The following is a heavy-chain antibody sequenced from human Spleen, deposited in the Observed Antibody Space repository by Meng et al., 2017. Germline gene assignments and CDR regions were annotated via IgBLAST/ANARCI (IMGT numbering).Heavy chain of an antibody. CDR2: IYYSGST. CDR1: GGSISSSSYY. CDR3: ARGITVGRNWFDP. J-gene: IGHJ5*02. V-gene: IGHV4-39*07. Sequence: SETLSLTCTVSGGSISSSSYYWGWIRQPPGKGLEWIGSIYYSGSTYYNPSLKSRVTISVDTSKNQFSLKLSSVTAADTAVYYCARGITVGRNWFDPWGQGTLVTVSS. D-gene: IGHD3-10*01.